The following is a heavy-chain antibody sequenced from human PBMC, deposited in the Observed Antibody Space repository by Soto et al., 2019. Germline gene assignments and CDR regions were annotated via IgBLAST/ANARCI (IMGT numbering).Heavy chain of an antibody. D-gene: IGHD5-12*01. J-gene: IGHJ4*02. Sequence: QVQLVQSGAEVKQPASSVKVSCKTSGATFSSYAITWVRQAPGQGLEWMGGIVPTVDTSTYAQKFQGRVTTSTEKFTNTVSMELSSLRSDDTAVSYCVRVVAIPGYPDNWGQGTLVTVSS. CDR3: VRVVAIPGYPDN. CDR1: GATFSSYA. CDR2: IVPTVDTS. V-gene: IGHV1-69*05.